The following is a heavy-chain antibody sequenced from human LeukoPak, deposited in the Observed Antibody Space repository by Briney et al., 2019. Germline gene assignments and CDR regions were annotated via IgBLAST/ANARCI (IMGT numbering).Heavy chain of an antibody. CDR2: IFGKNGAK. CDR3: TYDNSPGGLEY. Sequence: PGGSLRLSCAASGSTFNDYAMHWVRQAPGKGLEWVSGIFGKNGAKGHADSVKGRFTISRDNANNSLYLQMNSLRPDDTALYYCTYDNSPGGLEYWGQGTLVTVSS. CDR1: GSTFNDYA. J-gene: IGHJ4*02. D-gene: IGHD2-8*02. V-gene: IGHV3-9*01.